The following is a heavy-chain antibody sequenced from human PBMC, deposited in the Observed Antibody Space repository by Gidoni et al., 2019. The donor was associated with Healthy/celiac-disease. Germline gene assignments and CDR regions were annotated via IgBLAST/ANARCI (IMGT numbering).Heavy chain of an antibody. CDR2: INHSGST. D-gene: IGHD3-22*01. V-gene: IGHV4-34*01. CDR3: ARGPYYYDSSAEFDY. Sequence: QVQLQQWGAGLLKPSETLSLTCAVYGGSFSGYSWSWIRQPPGKGLEWIGEINHSGSTNYNPSLKSRVTISVDTSKNQFSLKLSSVTAADTAVYYCARGPYYYDSSAEFDYWGQGTLVTVSS. J-gene: IGHJ4*02. CDR1: GGSFSGYS.